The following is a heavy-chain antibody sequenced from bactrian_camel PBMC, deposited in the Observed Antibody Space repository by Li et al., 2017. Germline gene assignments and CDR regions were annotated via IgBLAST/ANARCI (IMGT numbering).Heavy chain of an antibody. CDR1: GFTFSSCY. CDR2: IDGGGDTT. J-gene: IGHJ4*01. V-gene: IGHV3S40*01. D-gene: IGHD2*01. CDR3: ATGLLWRFTTTELEYNY. Sequence: DVQLVESGGGLVQPGGSLRLSCAASGFTFSSCYMSWVRQAPGKGLEWVSTIDGGGDTTFYADSVKGRLTISRDNAKNTLYLQMNSLKSEDTALYYCATGLLWRFTTTELEYNYWGQGTQVTVS.